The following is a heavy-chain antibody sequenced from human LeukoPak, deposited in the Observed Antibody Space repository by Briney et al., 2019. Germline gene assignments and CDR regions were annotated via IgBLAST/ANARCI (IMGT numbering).Heavy chain of an antibody. Sequence: PGRSLRLSCAASGFTFSSYAMHWVRQAPGKGLEWVAVISYDGSNKYYADSVKGRFTISRDNSKNTLYLQMNSLRAEDTAVYYCARDPSDYWAREPWSPSPQ. V-gene: IGHV3-30-3*01. CDR2: ISYDGSNK. CDR3: ARDPSDY. CDR1: GFTFSSYA. J-gene: IGHJ4*02.